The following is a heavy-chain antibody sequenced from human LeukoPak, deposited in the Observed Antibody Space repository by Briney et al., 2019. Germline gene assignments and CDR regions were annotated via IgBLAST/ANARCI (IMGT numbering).Heavy chain of an antibody. CDR2: IIPILGIA. CDR1: GGTFSSYA. J-gene: IGHJ5*02. D-gene: IGHD3-9*01. V-gene: IGHV1-69*04. CDR3: AREPTLTGFDP. Sequence: GASAKVSCKASGGTFSSYAISWVRQAPGQGLEWMGRIIPILGIANYAQKFQGRVTITADKSTSTAYMELSSLRSEDTAVYYCAREPTLTGFDPWGQGTLVTVSS.